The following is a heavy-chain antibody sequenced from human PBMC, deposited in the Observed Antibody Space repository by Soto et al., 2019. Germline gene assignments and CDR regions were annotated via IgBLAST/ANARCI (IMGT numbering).Heavy chain of an antibody. D-gene: IGHD1-7*01. V-gene: IGHV4-4*02. J-gene: IGHJ4*02. Sequence: SETLSLTCAVSGGSFTSNNWWTWVRQPPGQGLEWIGEIYRTGSTNYNPSLKSRVTISLDKSENQFSLKVTTLTAADTAVYYCASRDPGTSVDYWGQGTLVTVSS. CDR3: ASRDPGTSVDY. CDR2: IYRTGST. CDR1: GGSFTSNNW.